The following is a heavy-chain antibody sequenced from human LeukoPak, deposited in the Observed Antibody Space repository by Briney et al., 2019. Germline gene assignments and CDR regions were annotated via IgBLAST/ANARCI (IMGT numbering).Heavy chain of an antibody. J-gene: IGHJ6*03. CDR3: ARVGFPTYYYYMDV. Sequence: ASMKVSCEASGYTFTAYYVHWVRQAPGQGLEWMGWININTGNPTYAQGFTGRFVFSLDTSVSTAYLQISSLKAEDTAMYYCARVGFPTYYYYMDVWGKGTTVTVSS. V-gene: IGHV7-4-1*02. CDR1: GYTFTAYY. CDR2: ININTGNP. D-gene: IGHD3-10*01.